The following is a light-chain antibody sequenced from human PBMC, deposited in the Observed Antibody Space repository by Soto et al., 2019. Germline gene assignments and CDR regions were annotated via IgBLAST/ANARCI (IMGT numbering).Light chain of an antibody. CDR2: SDS. CDR1: RSNIGSQV. CDR3: AAWDDSLNAWV. V-gene: IGLV1-44*01. J-gene: IGLJ3*02. Sequence: QSVLTQPPSASGAPGQRVTISCSGSRSNIGSQVVQWFQHIPGTAPKLLIYSDSQRPSGVPDRFSGSKSGTSASLAISGLQTADEADYYCAAWDDSLNAWVFGGGTKLTVL.